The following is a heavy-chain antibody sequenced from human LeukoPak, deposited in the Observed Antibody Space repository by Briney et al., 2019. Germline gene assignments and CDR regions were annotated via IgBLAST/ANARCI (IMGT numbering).Heavy chain of an antibody. CDR1: GYTFSSYY. D-gene: IGHD3-16*01. Sequence: ASVKVSCKASGYTFSSYYMHWVRQAPGQGLEWMGMINPSGGSTNYAQRFQGRVTMTRNTSISTAYMELSSLRFEDTAVYYCAGGEGGYAFSRFDPWGQGALVTVSS. CDR2: INPSGGST. V-gene: IGHV1-46*01. J-gene: IGHJ5*02. CDR3: AGGEGGYAFSRFDP.